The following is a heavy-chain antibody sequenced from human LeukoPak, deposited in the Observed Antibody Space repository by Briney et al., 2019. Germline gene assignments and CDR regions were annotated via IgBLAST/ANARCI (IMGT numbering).Heavy chain of an antibody. J-gene: IGHJ4*02. Sequence: GRSLRLSCAASGFTFSSYGMHWVRQAPGKGLEWVAVISYDGSNKYYADSVKGRFTISRDNSKNTLYLQMNSLRAEDTAVYYCVTVGVVVPAAMAYWGQGTLVTVSS. CDR1: GFTFSSYG. V-gene: IGHV3-30*03. CDR3: VTVGVVVPAAMAY. D-gene: IGHD2-2*01. CDR2: ISYDGSNK.